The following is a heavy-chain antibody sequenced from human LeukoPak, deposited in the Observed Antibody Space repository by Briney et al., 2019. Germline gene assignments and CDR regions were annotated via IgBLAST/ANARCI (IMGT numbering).Heavy chain of an antibody. J-gene: IGHJ4*02. Sequence: SETLSLTCTVSGGSISNGDYFWSWIRQTPGKGLEWIGYISHSGSAYYTPSLKSRVTISVDKSKNQFSLKVTSVTAADTAVYYCARLSGGFEYSSSWDYWGRGTLVTVSS. CDR1: GGSISNGDYF. D-gene: IGHD6-6*01. CDR3: ARLSGGFEYSSSWDY. CDR2: ISHSGSA. V-gene: IGHV4-30-2*05.